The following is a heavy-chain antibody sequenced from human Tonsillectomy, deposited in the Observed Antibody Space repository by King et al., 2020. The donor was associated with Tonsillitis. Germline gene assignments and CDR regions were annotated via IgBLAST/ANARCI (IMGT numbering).Heavy chain of an antibody. CDR1: GFTFSSYG. Sequence: VQLVESGGGVVQPGRSLRLSCAASGFTFSSYGMHWVRQAPGKGLEWVAVIPYDGSNKKYADSVKGRLTVSRDNSKNTMWLQMNSLRAEDTAVYYCAKEEVGFDYWGQGTLVTVSS. J-gene: IGHJ4*02. V-gene: IGHV3-30*18. CDR2: IPYDGSNK. CDR3: AKEEVGFDY.